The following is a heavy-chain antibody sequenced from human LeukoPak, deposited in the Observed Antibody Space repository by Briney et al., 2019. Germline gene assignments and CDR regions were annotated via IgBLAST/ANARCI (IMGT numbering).Heavy chain of an antibody. D-gene: IGHD5-12*01. CDR2: IYYSGST. V-gene: IGHV4-39*07. CDR3: ARARSGYSGYGWITDYFDY. Sequence: PSETLSLTCTVSGGSISSSSYYWGWIRQPPGKGLEWIGSIYYSGSTYYNPSLKSRVTISVDTSKNQFSLKLSSVTAADAAVYYCARARSGYSGYGWITDYFDYWGQGTLVTVSS. CDR1: GGSISSSSYY. J-gene: IGHJ4*02.